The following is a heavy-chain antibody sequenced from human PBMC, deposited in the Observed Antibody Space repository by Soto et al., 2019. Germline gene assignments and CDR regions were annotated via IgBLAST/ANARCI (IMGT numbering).Heavy chain of an antibody. D-gene: IGHD3-3*01. CDR3: ARGFVETGMAFDY. Sequence: QVQFQESGPGLVKPSQTLSLACSVSGASITSGGYFWSWIRELTGKVLEWIGYIHYSGSTYYNPSLKSSVVMSMGTSKYDVYIMLSSVNAADTGVFYWARGFVETGMAFDYWGQGALVTVSS. V-gene: IGHV4-31*03. CDR1: GASITSGGYF. CDR2: IHYSGST. J-gene: IGHJ4*02.